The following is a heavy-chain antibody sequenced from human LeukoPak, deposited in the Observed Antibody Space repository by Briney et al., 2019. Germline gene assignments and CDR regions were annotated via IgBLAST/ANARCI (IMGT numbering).Heavy chain of an antibody. CDR2: INHSGST. J-gene: IGHJ4*02. CDR1: GFTFSSYA. D-gene: IGHD6-19*01. CDR3: ARGQWLATRPFDY. V-gene: IGHV4-34*01. Sequence: GSLRLSCAASGFTFSSYAMSWVRQAPGKGLEWIGEINHSGSTNYNPTLKSRVTISVDTSKNQFSLKLSSVTAADTAVYYCARGQWLATRPFDYWGQGTLVTVSS.